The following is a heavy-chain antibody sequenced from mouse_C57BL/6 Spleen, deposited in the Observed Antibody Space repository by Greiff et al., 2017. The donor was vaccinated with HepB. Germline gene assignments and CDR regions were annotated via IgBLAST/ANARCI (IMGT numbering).Heavy chain of an antibody. Sequence: EVKLMESGGGLVKPGGSLKLSCAASGFTFSDYGMHWVRQAPEKGLEWVAYISSGSSTIYYADTVKGRFTISRDNAKNTLFLQMTSLRSEDTAMYYCAREKAFITTLFDYWGQGTTLTVSS. D-gene: IGHD1-1*01. J-gene: IGHJ2*01. CDR2: ISSGSSTI. V-gene: IGHV5-17*01. CDR3: AREKAFITTLFDY. CDR1: GFTFSDYG.